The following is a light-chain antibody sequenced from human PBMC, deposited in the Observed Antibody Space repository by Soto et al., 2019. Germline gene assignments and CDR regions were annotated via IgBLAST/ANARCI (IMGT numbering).Light chain of an antibody. J-gene: IGKJ5*01. CDR2: DTD. V-gene: IGKV3-15*01. CDR3: ERYNNWFSIP. Sequence: EIVLTQSPASLSVKQGERATLSCRASQSVRSKVAWYQQKPGLAPTFVIYDTDIRATGIPARFRGSGFGTEFTLTISSLQPEDFAVYYCERYNNWFSIPFGQGTRLEIK. CDR1: QSVRSK.